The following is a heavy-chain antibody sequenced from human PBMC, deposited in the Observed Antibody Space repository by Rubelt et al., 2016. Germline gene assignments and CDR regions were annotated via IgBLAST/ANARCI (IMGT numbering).Heavy chain of an antibody. CDR2: ISWNSGSI. CDR1: GFAFSNYW. Sequence: EVQLLESGGGLVQPGGSLRLSCAASGFAFSNYWMHWVRQAPGKGLEWVSGISWNSGSIGYADSVKGRFTISRDNAKNSLYLQMNSLRAEDTALYYCAKDQIRGSYSWGQGTLVTVSS. V-gene: IGHV3-9*01. J-gene: IGHJ4*02. CDR3: AKDQIRGSYS. D-gene: IGHD1-26*01.